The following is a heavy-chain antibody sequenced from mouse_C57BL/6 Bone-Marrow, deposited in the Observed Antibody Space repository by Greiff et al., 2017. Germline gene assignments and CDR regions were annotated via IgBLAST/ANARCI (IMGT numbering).Heavy chain of an antibody. CDR2: ISGGGGNT. D-gene: IGHD1-1*01. V-gene: IGHV5-9*01. CDR1: GFNFSSYT. Sequence: EVQGVESGGGLVKPGGSLKLSCAASGFNFSSYTMSWVRKTPEKRLQWVAAISGGGGNTYYPDSVKGRFTISRDNDKNILYLQMSSLRSEDTALYYCSRQVTTVLATKYFDVWGTGTTVTVSS. CDR3: SRQVTTVLATKYFDV. J-gene: IGHJ1*03.